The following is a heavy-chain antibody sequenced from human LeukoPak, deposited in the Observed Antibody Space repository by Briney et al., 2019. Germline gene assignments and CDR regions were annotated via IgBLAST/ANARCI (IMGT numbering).Heavy chain of an antibody. D-gene: IGHD3-16*01. V-gene: IGHV4-28*05. CDR3: ARMSLGAFDY. Sequence: PSETLSLTCAVSGYSISNNNWWAWIRQPPGKGLEWIGYIYHGGTIYSNPSLKSRVTMSVDTSKNQFSLKLSSVTAVDTAVYYCARMSLGAFDYWGQGTLVTVSS. J-gene: IGHJ4*02. CDR1: GYSISNNNW. CDR2: IYHGGTI.